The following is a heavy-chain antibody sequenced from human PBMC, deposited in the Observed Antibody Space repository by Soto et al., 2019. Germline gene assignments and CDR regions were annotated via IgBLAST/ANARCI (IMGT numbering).Heavy chain of an antibody. CDR1: GLTFSDYA. J-gene: IGHJ4*02. D-gene: IGHD2-21*02. CDR3: AKEPVTSIPPRIDF. V-gene: IGHV3-23*01. Sequence: PGGSLRLSCAASGLTFSDYAMAWVRQAPGKGLEWVSAINGSGDTRHYADSVKGRFTISRDNSKNTVYLQMNSLRAEDTAVYYCAKEPVTSIPPRIDFWGQGALVTVSS. CDR2: INGSGDTR.